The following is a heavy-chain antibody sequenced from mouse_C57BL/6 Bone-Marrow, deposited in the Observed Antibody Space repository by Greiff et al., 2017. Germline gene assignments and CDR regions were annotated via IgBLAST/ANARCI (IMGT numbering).Heavy chain of an antibody. Sequence: VQLQQSGAELVKPGASVKISCKASGYAFSSYWMNWVKQRPGKGLEWIGQIYPGDGDTNYNGKFKGKATLTADKSSSTAYMQLSSLTSKDSAVYFCARDGYHWYFDVWGTGTTVTVSS. CDR2: IYPGDGDT. CDR1: GYAFSSYW. J-gene: IGHJ1*03. V-gene: IGHV1-80*01. D-gene: IGHD2-3*01. CDR3: ARDGYHWYFDV.